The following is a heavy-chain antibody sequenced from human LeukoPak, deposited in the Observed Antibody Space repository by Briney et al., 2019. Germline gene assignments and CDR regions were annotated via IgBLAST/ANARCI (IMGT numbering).Heavy chain of an antibody. D-gene: IGHD6-13*01. Sequence: GRSLGLSCAASGFTFSSYGMHWVRQAPGKGLEGVALIWYDGSNKYYADYVKGRFTTSRDNSKNTLYLQMNSLRAEDTAVYYCARDPGYSSNWYFDYWGQGTLVTVSS. CDR1: GFTFSSYG. V-gene: IGHV3-33*01. CDR3: ARDPGYSSNWYFDY. CDR2: IWYDGSNK. J-gene: IGHJ4*02.